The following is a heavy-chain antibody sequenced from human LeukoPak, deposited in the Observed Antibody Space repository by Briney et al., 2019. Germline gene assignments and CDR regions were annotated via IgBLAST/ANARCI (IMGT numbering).Heavy chain of an antibody. CDR2: IIPIFGTA. J-gene: IGHJ5*02. V-gene: IGHV1-69*05. D-gene: IGHD1-26*01. CDR1: GGTFSSYA. CDR3: ARDGGGEHWFDP. Sequence: ASVKVSCKASGGTFSSYAISWVRQAPGQGLEWMGGIIPIFGTANYAQKFQGRVTITTDESTSTAYMELSSLRSEDTAVYYCARDGGGEHWFDPWGQGTLVTVSS.